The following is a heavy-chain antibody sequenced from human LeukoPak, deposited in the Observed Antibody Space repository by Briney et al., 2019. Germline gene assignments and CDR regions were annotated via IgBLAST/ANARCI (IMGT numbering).Heavy chain of an antibody. V-gene: IGHV4-34*01. Sequence: SETLSLTCAVFGGSFSGNYWIWICQPPGKGLEWIGEITHVGDSNYNPSLKSRVTISLDTSKSQFSLKLHSLTAADTAVYYCARGNRRLAYYGSGSRLPFDYWGQGTLVTVSS. CDR1: GGSFSGNY. CDR3: ARGNRRLAYYGSGSRLPFDY. CDR2: ITHVGDS. D-gene: IGHD3-10*01. J-gene: IGHJ4*02.